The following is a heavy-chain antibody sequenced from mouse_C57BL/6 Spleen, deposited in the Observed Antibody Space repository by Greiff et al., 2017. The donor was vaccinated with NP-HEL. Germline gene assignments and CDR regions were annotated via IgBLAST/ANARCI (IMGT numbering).Heavy chain of an antibody. CDR2: IYPGDGDT. CDR3: AREGGYDGYFAWFAY. CDR1: GYAFSSSW. Sequence: QVQLQQSGPELVKPGASVKISCKASGYAFSSSWMNWVKQRPGKGLEWIGRIYPGDGDTNYNGKFKGKATLTADKSSSTAYMQLSSLTSEDSAVYFCAREGGYDGYFAWFAYWGQGTLVTVSA. V-gene: IGHV1-82*01. D-gene: IGHD2-3*01. J-gene: IGHJ3*01.